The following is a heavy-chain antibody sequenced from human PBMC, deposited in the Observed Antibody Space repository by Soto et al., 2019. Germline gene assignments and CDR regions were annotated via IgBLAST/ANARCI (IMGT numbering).Heavy chain of an antibody. Sequence: QVQLQESGPGLVKPSETLSLTCTVSGGSISSYYWSWIRQPPGKGLEWIGYIYYSGSTNYNPSLTSRVTISVDTSKNQFSLKLSSVTAADTAVYYCARAPPSGSSGWSHWGQGTLVTVSS. V-gene: IGHV4-59*01. CDR2: IYYSGST. CDR1: GGSISSYY. CDR3: ARAPPSGSSGWSH. J-gene: IGHJ4*02. D-gene: IGHD6-19*01.